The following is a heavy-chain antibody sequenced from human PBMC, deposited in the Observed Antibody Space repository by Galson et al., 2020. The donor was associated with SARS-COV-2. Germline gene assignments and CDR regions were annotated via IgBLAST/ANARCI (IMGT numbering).Heavy chain of an antibody. Sequence: LGILSITWTVTGGSIRSSGKYGVWIRQSPAKGLEYMGSRHYSGSTYYNPSLKSRVTTSVDTSKNQVSLKLSSVTAADTAVYYCARGAYDPLAGHYRDYGMDVWGQGTTVTVSS. J-gene: IGHJ6*02. CDR3: ARGAYDPLAGHYRDYGMDV. D-gene: IGHD3-9*01. CDR2: RHYSGST. V-gene: IGHV4-39*01. CDR1: GGSIRSSGKY.